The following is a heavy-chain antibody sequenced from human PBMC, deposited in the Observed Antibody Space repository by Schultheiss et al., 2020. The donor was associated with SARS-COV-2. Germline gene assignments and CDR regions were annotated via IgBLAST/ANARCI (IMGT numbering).Heavy chain of an antibody. CDR1: GFSLSTSGMC. CDR2: IYYSGST. J-gene: IGHJ4*02. D-gene: IGHD6-19*01. V-gene: IGHV4-31*03. CDR3: ARAEVEWLGSFDY. Sequence: SGPTLVKPTQTLTLTCTFSGFSLSTSGMCVSWIRQPPGKGLEWIGYIYYSGSTYYNPSLKSRVTISVDTSKNQFSLKLSSVTAADTAVYYCARAEVEWLGSFDYWGQGTLVTVSS.